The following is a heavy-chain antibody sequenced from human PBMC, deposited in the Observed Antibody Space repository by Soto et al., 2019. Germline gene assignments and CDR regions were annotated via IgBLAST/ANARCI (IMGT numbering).Heavy chain of an antibody. CDR2: IYYSGST. CDR1: GGSISSYY. D-gene: IGHD6-13*01. CDR3: ARDRQQQLAPGRGYHYYGMDV. J-gene: IGHJ6*02. V-gene: IGHV4-59*01. Sequence: PSETLSLTCTVSGGSISSYYWSWIRQPPGKGLEWIGYIYYSGSTNYNPSLKSRVTISVDTSKNQFSLKLSSVTAADTAVYYCARDRQQQLAPGRGYHYYGMDVWGQGTTVTVS.